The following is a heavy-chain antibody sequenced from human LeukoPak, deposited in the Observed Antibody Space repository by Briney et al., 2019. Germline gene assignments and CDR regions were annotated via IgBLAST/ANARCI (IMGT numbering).Heavy chain of an antibody. V-gene: IGHV3-11*04. D-gene: IGHD4-17*01. CDR1: GFTFSDYY. CDR2: ISSSGSSI. J-gene: IGHJ6*03. CDR3: ARERSTDYYYYMDV. Sequence: GGSLRLSCAASGFTFSDYYMTWIRQAPGKGLEWVSYISSSGSSIYYADSVKGRFTISTDNAKKSLYLQMNSLRAEDTAVYYCARERSTDYYYYMDVWGKGTTVTVSS.